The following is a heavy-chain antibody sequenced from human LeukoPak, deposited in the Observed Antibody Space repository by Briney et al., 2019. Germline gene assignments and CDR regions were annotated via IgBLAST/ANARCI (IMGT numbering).Heavy chain of an antibody. CDR2: IYWDDVK. CDR1: GFSLSTNDVG. CDR3: AFSKYSRSDFDS. J-gene: IGHJ4*02. V-gene: IGHV2-5*02. Sequence: VSGPTLLKPTQTLTLTCTFSGFSLSTNDVGVGWIRQPPGEALEWLALIYWDDVKRYSPSQKSRLTITKDTSKNQVVLTMANMDPADTATYYCAFSKYSRSDFDSWGQGTLVTVSS. D-gene: IGHD6-6*01.